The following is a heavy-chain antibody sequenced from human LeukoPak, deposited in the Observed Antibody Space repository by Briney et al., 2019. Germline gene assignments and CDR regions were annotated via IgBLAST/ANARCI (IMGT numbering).Heavy chain of an antibody. CDR3: AKMKGRGHGSGNPDAFDI. J-gene: IGHJ3*02. CDR2: ISGSGGST. CDR1: GFTFSSYA. Sequence: PGGSLRLSCAASGFTFSSYAMSWVRQAPGKGLEWVSAISGSGGSTYYADSVKGRFTISRDNSKNTLYPQMNSLRAEDTAVYYCAKMKGRGHGSGNPDAFDIWGQGTMVTVSS. V-gene: IGHV3-23*01. D-gene: IGHD3-10*01.